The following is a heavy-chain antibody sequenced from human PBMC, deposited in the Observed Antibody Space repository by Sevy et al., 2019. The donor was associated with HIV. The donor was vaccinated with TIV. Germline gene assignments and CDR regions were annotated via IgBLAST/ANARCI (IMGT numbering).Heavy chain of an antibody. V-gene: IGHV4-30-4*01. CDR1: GGSISSGDYY. Sequence: SETLSLTCTVSGGSISSGDYYWSWIRQPPGKGLEWIGYIYYSGSTYYNPSLKSRVTISVDTSKNQFSLKLSSVTAADTAVYYCARDYYDILTGYPVWGQGTLVTVSS. D-gene: IGHD3-9*01. CDR2: IYYSGST. CDR3: ARDYYDILTGYPV. J-gene: IGHJ4*02.